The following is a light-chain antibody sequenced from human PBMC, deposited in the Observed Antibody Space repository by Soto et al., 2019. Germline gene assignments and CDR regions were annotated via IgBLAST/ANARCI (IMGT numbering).Light chain of an antibody. Sequence: QSVLTQPPSASGTPGQRVTISCSGSASSIGTNTDNWYRQLPVTAPKLLIYGDNQRPSWVPDRCSGSKSCTSASLAISWVQSEDEAAYYCAAWDGSRNTVLFGGGTKLTVL. CDR1: ASSIGTNT. CDR2: GDN. V-gene: IGLV1-44*01. J-gene: IGLJ2*01. CDR3: AAWDGSRNTVL.